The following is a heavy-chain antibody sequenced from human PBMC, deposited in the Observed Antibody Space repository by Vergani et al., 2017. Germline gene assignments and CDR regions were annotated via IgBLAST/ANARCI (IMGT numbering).Heavy chain of an antibody. J-gene: IGHJ3*02. D-gene: IGHD3-22*01. CDR3: ARVRLGYYDSSGYYYEEGAFDI. Sequence: QVQLQESGPGLVKPSQTLSLTCTVSGGSISSGDYYWSWIRQPPGKGLEWIGYIYYSWSTYYNPSLKSRVTISVDTSKNQFSLKLSSVTAADTAVYYCARVRLGYYDSSGYYYEEGAFDIWGQGTMVTVSS. CDR2: IYYSWST. CDR1: GGSISSGDYY. V-gene: IGHV4-30-4*01.